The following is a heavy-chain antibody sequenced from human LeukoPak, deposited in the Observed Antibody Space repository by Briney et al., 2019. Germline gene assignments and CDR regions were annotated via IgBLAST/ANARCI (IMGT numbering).Heavy chain of an antibody. CDR1: GFTFSSYT. CDR2: INPDNRYI. CDR3: ARFVEGHTNYFDD. V-gene: IGHV3-21*01. Sequence: GGSLRLSCAASGFTFSSYTMTWVRQAPGKGPEWVSSINPDNRYIYYADSVKGRFTISRDNARNSLYLQMNSLRAEDTAVYYCARFVEGHTNYFDDWGQGTLVPVSS. J-gene: IGHJ4*02. D-gene: IGHD1-1*01.